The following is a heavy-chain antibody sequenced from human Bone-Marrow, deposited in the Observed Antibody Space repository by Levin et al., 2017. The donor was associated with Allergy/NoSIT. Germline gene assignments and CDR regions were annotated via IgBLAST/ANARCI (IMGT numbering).Heavy chain of an antibody. V-gene: IGHV3-66*01. D-gene: IGHD6-13*01. Sequence: PGGSLRLSCVVSGFTVSNNYMSWVRQAPGKGLEWVSVIYSGGSTYYADSVKGRFTISRDNSKNTVYLQMNSLRAGDTAVYYCARATRGSSTSETWGQGTLVTVSS. J-gene: IGHJ5*02. CDR2: IYSGGST. CDR3: ARATRGSSTSET. CDR1: GFTVSNNY.